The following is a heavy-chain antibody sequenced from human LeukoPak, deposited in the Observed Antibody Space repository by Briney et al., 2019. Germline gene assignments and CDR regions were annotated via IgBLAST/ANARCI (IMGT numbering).Heavy chain of an antibody. V-gene: IGHV3-23*01. CDR2: ISGSGGST. D-gene: IGHD1-26*01. Sequence: GGSLRLSCTASGFTFSSFAMGWVRQAPGKGLEWVSSISGSGGSTSYADSVKGRFTMSRDNSRNTLYLQMNSLRADDTAVYYCAKRGASGTYDSFDYWGQGTRVTVSS. CDR1: GFTFSSFA. J-gene: IGHJ4*02. CDR3: AKRGASGTYDSFDY.